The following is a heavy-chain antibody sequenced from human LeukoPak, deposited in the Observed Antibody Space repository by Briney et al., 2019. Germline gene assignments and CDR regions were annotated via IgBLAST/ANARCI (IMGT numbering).Heavy chain of an antibody. D-gene: IGHD3-16*01. CDR3: ATGGGTPQGDDAFDI. J-gene: IGHJ3*02. CDR2: IYPGDSDT. CDR1: GYSFTSYW. V-gene: IGHV5-51*01. Sequence: GESLKISCKGSGYSFTSYWIGWVRQMSGKGLEWMGIIYPGDSDTRYSPSFQGQVTISADKSISTAYLQWSSLKASDTAMYYCATGGGTPQGDDAFDIWGQGTMVTVSS.